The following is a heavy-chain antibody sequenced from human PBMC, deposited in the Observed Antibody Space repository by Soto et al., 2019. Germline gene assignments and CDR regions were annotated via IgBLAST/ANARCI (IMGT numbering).Heavy chain of an antibody. Sequence: TLSLTCAVSGYSISSGYYWGWIRQPPGKGLEWIGSIYHSGSTYYNPSLKSRVTISVDTSKNQFSLKLSSVTAADTAVYYCARVDPLRSSPGGWFDPWGQGTLVTVSS. CDR3: ARVDPLRSSPGGWFDP. D-gene: IGHD6-13*01. CDR2: IYHSGST. V-gene: IGHV4-38-2*01. J-gene: IGHJ5*02. CDR1: GYSISSGYY.